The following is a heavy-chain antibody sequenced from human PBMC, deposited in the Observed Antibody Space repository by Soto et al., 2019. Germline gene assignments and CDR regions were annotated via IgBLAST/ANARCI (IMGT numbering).Heavy chain of an antibody. CDR3: ARHAYRSGWADH. D-gene: IGHD6-19*01. CDR1: GGSISSSSYY. J-gene: IGHJ4*02. Sequence: SETLSLTCTFSGGSISSSSYYLGWIRQPPGKGLEWIGTIYYSGSTYYNPSLKSRVTISVDTSKNQFSLKLSSVTAADTAVYYCARHAYRSGWADHWGQGTLVTVSS. V-gene: IGHV4-39*01. CDR2: IYYSGST.